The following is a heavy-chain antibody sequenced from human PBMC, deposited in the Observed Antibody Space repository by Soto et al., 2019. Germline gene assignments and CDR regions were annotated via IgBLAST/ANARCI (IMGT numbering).Heavy chain of an antibody. J-gene: IGHJ6*02. V-gene: IGHV4-59*01. Sequence: PSETLSLTCTASGGSISSYYWSWIRQPPGKGLEWIGYIYYSGSTNYNPSLKSRVTISVDTSKNQFSLKLSSVTAADTAAYYCARVPFFPPYLYYGMDVWGQWTSVTVS. D-gene: IGHD3-10*01. CDR2: IYYSGST. CDR1: GGSISSYY. CDR3: ARVPFFPPYLYYGMDV.